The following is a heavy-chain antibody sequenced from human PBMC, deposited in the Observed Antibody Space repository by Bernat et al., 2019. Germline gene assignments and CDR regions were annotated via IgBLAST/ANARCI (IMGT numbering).Heavy chain of an antibody. Sequence: QVQLQESGPGLVKPSQTLSLTCTVSGGSISSGSYYWSWFRQPAGKGLEWIGRIYTSGSTNYNPSLKSRVTISVDTSKNQFSLKLSSVTAADTAVYYCARVIPLRFLAKFDPWGQGTLVTVSS. J-gene: IGHJ5*02. CDR1: GGSISSGSYY. CDR2: IYTSGST. CDR3: ARVIPLRFLAKFDP. D-gene: IGHD3-3*01. V-gene: IGHV4-61*02.